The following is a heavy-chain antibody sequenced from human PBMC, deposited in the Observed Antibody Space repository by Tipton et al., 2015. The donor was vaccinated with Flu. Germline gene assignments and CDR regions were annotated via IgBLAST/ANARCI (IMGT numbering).Heavy chain of an antibody. CDR3: ARTPSSGVAGYFDY. D-gene: IGHD6-19*01. CDR1: GDSINSDDYY. J-gene: IGHJ4*03. CDR2: INTNGRS. Sequence: TLSLTCTVSGDSINSDDYYWSWIRRPAGEGLEWIGRINTNGRSNYNPSLQSRVTMSVDMSKNRFSLTLRSVTAADTAMYYCARTPSSGVAGYFDYWGRGALVTVSS. V-gene: IGHV4-61*02.